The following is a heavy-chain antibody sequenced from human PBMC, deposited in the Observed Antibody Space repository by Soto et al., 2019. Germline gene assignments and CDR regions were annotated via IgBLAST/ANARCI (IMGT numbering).Heavy chain of an antibody. D-gene: IGHD3-22*01. J-gene: IGHJ4*02. CDR3: ARVRWNYYDSSGPEPFDY. Sequence: SETLSLTCAVYGGSFSGYYWSWIRQPPGKGLEWIGEINHSGSTNYNPSLKSRVTISVDTSKNQFSLKLSSVTAADTAVYYCARVRWNYYDSSGPEPFDYWGQGTLETLS. CDR2: INHSGST. V-gene: IGHV4-34*01. CDR1: GGSFSGYY.